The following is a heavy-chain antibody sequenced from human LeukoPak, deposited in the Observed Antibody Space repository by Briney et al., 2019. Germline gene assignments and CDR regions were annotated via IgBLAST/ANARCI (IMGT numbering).Heavy chain of an antibody. D-gene: IGHD1-1*01. J-gene: IGHJ6*03. V-gene: IGHV3-20*04. CDR1: GFTFDNYA. Sequence: GGSLRLSCAASGFTFDNYAMSWVRQAPGKGLEWVSGINWNSGSIGYADSVKGRFTISRDNAKKSLYLQMNSLRVEDTAIYYCARDPYNGAYSEGYYYYYMDVWGKGTTVTVSS. CDR3: ARDPYNGAYSEGYYYYYMDV. CDR2: INWNSGSI.